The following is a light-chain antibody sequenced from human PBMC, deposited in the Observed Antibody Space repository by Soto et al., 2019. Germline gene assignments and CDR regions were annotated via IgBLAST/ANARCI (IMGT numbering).Light chain of an antibody. CDR2: AAS. Sequence: DIDMTQAPSSLSASVGDRVTITCRAGQDVVNYLNWYQQKPGKAPRLLIYAASSLQSGVPSRFSGSGSGTEFTLTISSLQPEDFATYYCLQHNSYPRAFGQGTKVDIK. CDR1: QDVVNY. CDR3: LQHNSYPRA. V-gene: IGKV1-17*01. J-gene: IGKJ1*01.